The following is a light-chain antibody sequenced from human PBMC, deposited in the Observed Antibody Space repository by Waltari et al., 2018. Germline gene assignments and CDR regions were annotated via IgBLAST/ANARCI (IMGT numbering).Light chain of an antibody. Sequence: QSALTQPASVSGSPGPSITISCTGTSSDVGAHHYVSWYQQHPGKAPKLMIFAVSIRPSGVSNRFSGSKSGNTASLTISGLQAEDEADYYCSSYISSSTLELFGGGTSLTVL. V-gene: IGLV2-14*03. CDR2: AVS. J-gene: IGLJ2*01. CDR1: SSDVGAHHY. CDR3: SSYISSSTLEL.